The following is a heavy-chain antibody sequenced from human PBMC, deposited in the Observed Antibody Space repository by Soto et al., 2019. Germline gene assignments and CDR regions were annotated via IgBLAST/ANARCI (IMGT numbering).Heavy chain of an antibody. CDR3: AKRLKSRAYYYPMDV. CDR2: INGFGFST. Sequence: LRLSCAASGFTFSSYDMSWVRQAPGKGLEWVSSINGFGFSTYYADSVKGRFTVSRDNSRNTLYLQMSSLRADDMAVYYCAKRLKSRAYYYPMDVWGQGTTVTVSS. J-gene: IGHJ6*02. D-gene: IGHD3-22*01. V-gene: IGHV3-23*01. CDR1: GFTFSSYD.